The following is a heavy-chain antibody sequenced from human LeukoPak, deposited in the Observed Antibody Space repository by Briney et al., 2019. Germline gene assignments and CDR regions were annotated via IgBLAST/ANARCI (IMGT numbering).Heavy chain of an antibody. CDR2: ISWNSGSI. D-gene: IGHD6-19*01. CDR3: AKDRRSIAVAGMDY. J-gene: IGHJ4*02. Sequence: GGSLRLSCAASGFTFDDYAMHWVRQAPGKGLEWVSSISWNSGSIGYADSVKGRFTISRDNAKNSLYLQMNSLRAEDTALYYCAKDRRSIAVAGMDYWGQGTLVTVSS. CDR1: GFTFDDYA. V-gene: IGHV3-9*01.